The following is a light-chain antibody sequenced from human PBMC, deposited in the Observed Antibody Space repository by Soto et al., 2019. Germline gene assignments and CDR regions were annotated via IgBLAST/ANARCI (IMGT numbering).Light chain of an antibody. CDR3: QQVNVYPST. J-gene: IGKJ4*01. CDR2: DAS. Sequence: IELTQSPSSMSASVGDRITITCRASQGISSYLGWYQQKPGKAPNLLIYDASTLHSGVTSRCSGGGSGTDFTLIISSLQPEDFATYYCQQVNVYPSTFGGGTKVEIK. CDR1: QGISSY. V-gene: IGKV1-9*01.